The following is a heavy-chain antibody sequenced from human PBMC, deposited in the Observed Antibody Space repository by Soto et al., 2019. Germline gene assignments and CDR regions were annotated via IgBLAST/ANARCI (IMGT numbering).Heavy chain of an antibody. V-gene: IGHV3-48*03. CDR2: ISSSGSTI. CDR3: ASNTVLVPATMGYNYGMDA. Sequence: LRLSCVASGFTFSSYEMNWVRQAPGKGLEWVSYISSSGSTIYYADSVKGRFTISRDNAKNSLYLQMNSLRAEDTAVYYCASNTVLVPATMGYNYGMDAWGQGTTVTVSS. J-gene: IGHJ6*02. CDR1: GFTFSSYE. D-gene: IGHD2-2*01.